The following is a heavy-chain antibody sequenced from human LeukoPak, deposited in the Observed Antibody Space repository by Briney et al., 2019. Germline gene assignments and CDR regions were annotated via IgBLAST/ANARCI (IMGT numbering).Heavy chain of an antibody. V-gene: IGHV1-2*02. CDR2: INPNSGGT. CDR3: ARGLRFLEWLSGDAFDI. D-gene: IGHD3-3*01. CDR1: GYTFTGYY. J-gene: IGHJ3*02. Sequence: GASVTVSCKASGYTFTGYYMHWVRQAPGQGLEWMGWINPNSGGTNYAQKFQGRVTMTRDTSISTAYMELSRLRSDDTAVYYCARGLRFLEWLSGDAFDIWGQGTMVTVSS.